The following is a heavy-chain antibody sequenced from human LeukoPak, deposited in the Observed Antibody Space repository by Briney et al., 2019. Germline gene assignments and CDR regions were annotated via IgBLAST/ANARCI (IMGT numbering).Heavy chain of an antibody. V-gene: IGHV1-18*01. D-gene: IGHD3-3*01. CDR3: ARDFRPYFDFWSSYYIFDY. CDR1: GGTFSSYA. Sequence: ASVKVSCKASGGTFSSYAITWVRLAPGHGLEWMGWISVHNGNTSYAQKFQGRVTMTTDTSTSTAFLELRSLRSDDTAMYYCARDFRPYFDFWSSYYIFDYWGQGTLVTVSS. CDR2: ISVHNGNT. J-gene: IGHJ4*02.